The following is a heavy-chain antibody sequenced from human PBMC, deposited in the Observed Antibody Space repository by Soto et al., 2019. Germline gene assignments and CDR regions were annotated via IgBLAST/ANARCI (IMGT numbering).Heavy chain of an antibody. J-gene: IGHJ6*02. Sequence: SETLSLTCTVSGGSISSYYWSWIRQPPGKGLEWIGYIYYSGSTNYNPSLKSRVTISVDTSKNQFSLKLSSVTAAETAVYYCARGGGGYDTYYYYGMDVWGPGTTVTVYS. V-gene: IGHV4-59*01. D-gene: IGHD5-12*01. CDR3: ARGGGGYDTYYYYGMDV. CDR1: GGSISSYY. CDR2: IYYSGST.